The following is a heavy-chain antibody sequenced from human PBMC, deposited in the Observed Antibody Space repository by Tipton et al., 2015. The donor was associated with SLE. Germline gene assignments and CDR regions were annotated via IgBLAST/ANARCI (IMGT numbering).Heavy chain of an antibody. J-gene: IGHJ4*02. CDR3: ARDAGLVGTGATPLGY. V-gene: IGHV4-39*07. D-gene: IGHD5-24*01. Sequence: TLSLTCTVSGVSTSSTNYYWGWIRQSPGKGLTWIGSVYYDGTTYSNPSLKSPVTISLDTSKNQFSLKVTSMTAADTAVYYCARDAGLVGTGATPLGYWGQGTLVSVSS. CDR1: GVSTSSTNYY. CDR2: VYYDGTT.